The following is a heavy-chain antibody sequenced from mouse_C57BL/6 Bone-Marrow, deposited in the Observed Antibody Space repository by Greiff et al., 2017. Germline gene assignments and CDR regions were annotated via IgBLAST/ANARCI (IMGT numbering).Heavy chain of an antibody. D-gene: IGHD1-1*01. J-gene: IGHJ4*01. CDR2: IDPSDSYT. V-gene: IGHV1-69*01. Sequence: QVQLQQPGAELVMPGASVKLSCKASGYTFTSYWMHWVKQRPGQGLEWIGEIDPSDSYTNYNQKFKGKSTLTVDKSSSTAYMQLSSLTSEDSAVYYGARNLDWYYSSSYVAMDYWGQGTSVTVSS. CDR1: GYTFTSYW. CDR3: ARNLDWYYSSSYVAMDY.